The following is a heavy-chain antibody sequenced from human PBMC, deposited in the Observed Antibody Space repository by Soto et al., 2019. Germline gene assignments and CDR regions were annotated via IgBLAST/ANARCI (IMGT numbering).Heavy chain of an antibody. CDR2: IHYGGNA. CDR3: ARGLISGSHYSGGWYYFDS. V-gene: IGHV4-39*01. CDR1: CGSINTYNLF. D-gene: IGHD1-26*01. Sequence: SETLSLTCTVPCGSINTYNLFWAWVRQPPGKGLEWIASIHYGGNAYYSPSLTTRATISRDTSKNQVSLELSSVTAADTAVYYCARGLISGSHYSGGWYYFDSWGQGTQVTVSS. J-gene: IGHJ4*02.